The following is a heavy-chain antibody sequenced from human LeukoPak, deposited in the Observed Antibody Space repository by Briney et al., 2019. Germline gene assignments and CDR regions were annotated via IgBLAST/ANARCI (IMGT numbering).Heavy chain of an antibody. CDR3: ARQKGLLFFDY. Sequence: SETLSLTCTVSGGSISSSSYYWGWIRQPPGKGLEWIGSIYYSGSTYYNPSLKSRVTISVDTSKNQFSLKLSSVTAADTAVYYCARQKGLLFFDYWGQGTLVTVSS. V-gene: IGHV4-39*01. CDR2: IYYSGST. J-gene: IGHJ4*02. D-gene: IGHD2-2*01. CDR1: GGSISSSSYY.